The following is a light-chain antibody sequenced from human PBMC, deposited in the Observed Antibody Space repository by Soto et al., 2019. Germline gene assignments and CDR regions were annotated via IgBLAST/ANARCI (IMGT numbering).Light chain of an antibody. CDR2: GAS. CDR1: QTVGSN. CDR3: QQYNNWPRT. Sequence: IVMTQSPATLSVSPGERATLSCRASQTVGSNLAWYQQKPGQVPRLLIYGASTRATGIPARFSGSGSGTEFTLTISSLQSEDFAVYYCQQYNNWPRTFGQGTKVEIK. V-gene: IGKV3-15*01. J-gene: IGKJ1*01.